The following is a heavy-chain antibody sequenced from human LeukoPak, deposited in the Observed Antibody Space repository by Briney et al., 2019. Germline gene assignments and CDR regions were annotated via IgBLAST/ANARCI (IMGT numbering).Heavy chain of an antibody. D-gene: IGHD3-9*01. Sequence: GGSLRLSCAVSGFTFSNYAMNWVRQAPGKRLEWVSVIGGGGSDIFYADSVKGRFTISRDDSKNTLYLQMNSLRAEDTAVYYCTTLGLTGYHAFDYWGQGTLVTVSS. V-gene: IGHV3-23*01. CDR2: IGGGGSDI. J-gene: IGHJ4*02. CDR1: GFTFSNYA. CDR3: TTLGLTGYHAFDY.